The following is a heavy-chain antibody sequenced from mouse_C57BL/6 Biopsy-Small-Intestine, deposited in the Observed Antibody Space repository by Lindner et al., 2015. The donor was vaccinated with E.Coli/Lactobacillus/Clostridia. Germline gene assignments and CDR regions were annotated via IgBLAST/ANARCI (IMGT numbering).Heavy chain of an antibody. Sequence: VQLQESGPVLVKPGASVMMSCKASGYSFTGYYMHWVKQSHGNILDWIGYIYPYNGLSSYNQKFKGKATFTADTSSNTAYMQLSSLTTEDSAIYYCARPSTGTDYWGQGTTLTVSS. CDR3: ARPSTGTDY. CDR1: GYSFTGYY. V-gene: IGHV1-31*01. D-gene: IGHD4-1*02. CDR2: IYPYNGLS. J-gene: IGHJ2*01.